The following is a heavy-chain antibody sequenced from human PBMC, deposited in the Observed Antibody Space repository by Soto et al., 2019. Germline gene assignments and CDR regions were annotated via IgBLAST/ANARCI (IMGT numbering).Heavy chain of an antibody. J-gene: IGHJ6*02. V-gene: IGHV1-18*01. Sequence: QVQLVQSGAEVKKPGASVKVSCKASGFTFTTYGFTWVRQAPGQGLEWMGWISAYNGNTNYAQKFQGRVTMTTDTSTSTVYLERRSLTSDDTAVYYCARGGRDGMDVWGQGTTVTLSS. CDR3: ARGGRDGMDV. CDR1: GFTFTTYG. D-gene: IGHD3-10*01. CDR2: ISAYNGNT.